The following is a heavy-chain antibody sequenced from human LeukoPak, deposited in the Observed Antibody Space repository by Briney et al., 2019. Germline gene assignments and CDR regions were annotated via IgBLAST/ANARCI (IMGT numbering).Heavy chain of an antibody. CDR3: ASLYGYCSTTSCPGGNWFDP. CDR2: INPNSGGT. Sequence: ASMKVSCKTSGYTFTDYYMHWVRQAPGQGLEWMGWINPNSGGTNYAQKFQGRVTMTRDTSISTAYMELSGLRSDDTAVYYCASLYGYCSTTSCPGGNWFDPWGQGTLVTVSS. V-gene: IGHV1-2*02. CDR1: GYTFTDYY. J-gene: IGHJ5*02. D-gene: IGHD2-2*03.